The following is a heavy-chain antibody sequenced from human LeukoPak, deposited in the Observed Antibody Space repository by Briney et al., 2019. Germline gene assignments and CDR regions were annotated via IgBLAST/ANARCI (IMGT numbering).Heavy chain of an antibody. J-gene: IGHJ4*02. CDR2: ITYSGTT. V-gene: IGHV4-59*01. CDR3: VRHTTSGWYQVVY. CDR1: GGSISNYF. D-gene: IGHD6-19*01. Sequence: SETLSLTCTVSGGSISNYFWSGIRQPPGKGLEWIGFITYSGTTDHNPSLRSRVTISVDASKNQFSLKLTSVTAADTAVYYCVRHTTSGWYQVVYWGQGTLVTVSS.